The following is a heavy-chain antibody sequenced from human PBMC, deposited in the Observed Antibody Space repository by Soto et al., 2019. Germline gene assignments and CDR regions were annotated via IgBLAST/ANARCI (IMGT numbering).Heavy chain of an antibody. D-gene: IGHD5-18*01. CDR1: GFTFSDYY. J-gene: IGHJ4*02. CDR2: ISSSGSTI. CDR3: ARDTVDTAMATGTFDY. Sequence: QVQLVESGGGLVKPGGSLRLSCAASGFTFSDYYMSWIRQAPGKGLEWVSYISSSGSTIYYADSVKGRFTIYRDNAKNSMHRTMNSLTAEDTAVYYCARDTVDTAMATGTFDYWGQGTMVTVSS. V-gene: IGHV3-11*01.